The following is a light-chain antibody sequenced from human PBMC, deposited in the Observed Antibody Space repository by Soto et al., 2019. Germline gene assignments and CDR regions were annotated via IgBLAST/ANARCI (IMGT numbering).Light chain of an antibody. V-gene: IGLV6-57*04. Sequence: NFMLTQPHSVSESPGKTVTISCTRSSGTIASHFVQWYQQRPGSAPTIVIYEDSERPSGIPDRFSGSIDSSSNSASLTISGLKTEDEADYYCQSYDRSNVVFGGGTKLTVL. CDR1: SGTIASHF. CDR2: EDS. J-gene: IGLJ2*01. CDR3: QSYDRSNVV.